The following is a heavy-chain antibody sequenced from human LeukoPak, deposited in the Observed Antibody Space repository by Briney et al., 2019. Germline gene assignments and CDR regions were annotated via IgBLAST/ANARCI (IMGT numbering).Heavy chain of an antibody. J-gene: IGHJ4*02. CDR1: GGSISSYY. Sequence: SETLSLTCTVSGGSISSYYWSWIRQPPGKGLEWIGYIYYSGSTYYNPSLKSRVTISVDTSKNQFSLKLSSVTAADTAVYYCARDHDYYGSGSYIYWGQGTLVTVSS. V-gene: IGHV4-59*12. CDR2: IYYSGST. CDR3: ARDHDYYGSGSYIY. D-gene: IGHD3-10*01.